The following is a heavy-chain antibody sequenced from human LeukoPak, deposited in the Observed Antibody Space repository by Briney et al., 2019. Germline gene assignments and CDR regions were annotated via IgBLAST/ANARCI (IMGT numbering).Heavy chain of an antibody. CDR3: ARRATPERGYSYGLDY. CDR1: RFTFSNYA. J-gene: IGHJ4*02. D-gene: IGHD5-18*01. V-gene: IGHV3-23*01. Sequence: PGGSLRLSCAASRFTFSNYAMSWVRQAPGKGLEWVSAISGSGGSTYYADSVKGRFTISRDNAENSLYLQMNSLRAEDTAVYYCARRATPERGYSYGLDYWGQGTLVTVSS. CDR2: ISGSGGST.